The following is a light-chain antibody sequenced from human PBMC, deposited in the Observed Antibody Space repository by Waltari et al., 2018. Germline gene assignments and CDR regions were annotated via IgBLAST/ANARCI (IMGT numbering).Light chain of an antibody. Sequence: DIQMTQSPSSLSASVGDRVTITCQASQDISNYLNWYQQEPGKAPKLLIYDASNLETGVPSRFSGSGSGTDFTFTISSLQPEDIATYYCQQYDNLPPGFGQGTKLEIK. CDR2: DAS. CDR3: QQYDNLPPG. V-gene: IGKV1-33*01. J-gene: IGKJ2*01. CDR1: QDISNY.